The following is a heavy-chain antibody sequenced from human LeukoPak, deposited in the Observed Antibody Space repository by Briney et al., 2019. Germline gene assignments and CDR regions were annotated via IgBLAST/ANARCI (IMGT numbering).Heavy chain of an antibody. V-gene: IGHV1-24*01. CDR2: FDPENGET. D-gene: IGHD3-10*01. CDR3: APPGSAEPGFHY. Sequence: ASVKVSCKVSGYTLTELSMHWVRQAPGKALEGMGGFDPENGETIYAQKFHGRVTMTEDTSTETAYMELSSLRSEDTARQYCAPPGSAEPGFHYWAQGTLLTVSS. CDR1: GYTLTELS. J-gene: IGHJ4*02.